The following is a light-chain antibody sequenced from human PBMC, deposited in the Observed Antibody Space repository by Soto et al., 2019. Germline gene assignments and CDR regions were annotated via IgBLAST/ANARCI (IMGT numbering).Light chain of an antibody. CDR3: QQYNNWLYT. CDR2: GAS. Sequence: MSQSLAALSVSPGERATLSCRASQSVSSNLAWYQQKPGQAPRLLIYGASTRATGVPARFSGSGSGTEFTLTISSLQSEDFAVYYCQQYNNWLYTFGQVT. J-gene: IGKJ2*01. CDR1: QSVSSN. V-gene: IGKV3-15*01.